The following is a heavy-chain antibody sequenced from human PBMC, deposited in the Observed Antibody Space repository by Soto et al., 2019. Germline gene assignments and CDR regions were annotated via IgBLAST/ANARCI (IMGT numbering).Heavy chain of an antibody. V-gene: IGHV4-59*08. J-gene: IGHJ4*02. D-gene: IGHD6-19*01. CDR3: ARQVGGWAPWYFDY. CDR2: IYYSGST. CDR1: GGSTSSYY. Sequence: PSETLSLTCTVSGGSTSSYYWSWIRQPPGKGLEWIGYIYYSGSTNCNPSLKSRVTISVDTSKNQFSLKLSSVTAADTAVYYCARQVGGWAPWYFDYWGQGTLVTVSS.